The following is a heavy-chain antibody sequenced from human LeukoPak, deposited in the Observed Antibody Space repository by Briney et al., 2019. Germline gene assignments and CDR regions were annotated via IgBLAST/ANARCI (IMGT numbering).Heavy chain of an antibody. V-gene: IGHV4-59*01. D-gene: IGHD1-26*01. CDR2: IYYSGST. Sequence: SETLSLTCTVSGGSISSYYWSWIRQPPGKGLEWIGYIYYSGSTNYNPSLKSRVTISVDTSKNQFSLKLSSVTAADTAVYSCARGKRGSYHFDYWGQGTLVTVSS. CDR3: ARGKRGSYHFDY. CDR1: GGSISSYY. J-gene: IGHJ4*02.